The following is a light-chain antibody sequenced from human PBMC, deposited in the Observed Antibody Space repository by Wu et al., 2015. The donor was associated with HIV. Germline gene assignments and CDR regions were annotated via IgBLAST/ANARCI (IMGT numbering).Light chain of an antibody. CDR3: QQYATLPFT. V-gene: IGKV3-20*01. CDR2: GAS. Sequence: EIVLTQSPGTLSLSPGERATLSCRASQSVSSSYLAWYQQKPGQAPRLLIYGASIRAAGIPDRFSGSGSGTDFTLTINRLEPEDFAVYYCQQYATLPFTFGPGTDVDIK. CDR1: QSVSSSY. J-gene: IGKJ3*01.